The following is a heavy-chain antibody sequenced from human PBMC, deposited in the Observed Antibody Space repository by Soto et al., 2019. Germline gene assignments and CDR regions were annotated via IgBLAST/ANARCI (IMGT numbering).Heavy chain of an antibody. CDR3: ARASRGYSSSWVYYYYGMDV. CDR2: IYYSGST. Sequence: SETLSLTCTVSGGSISSGGYYWSWIRQHPGKGLEWIGYIYYSGSTYYNPSLKSRVTISVDTSKNQFSLKLSSVTAADTAVYYCARASRGYSSSWVYYYYGMDVWGQGTTVTVSS. D-gene: IGHD6-13*01. CDR1: GGSISSGGYY. J-gene: IGHJ6*02. V-gene: IGHV4-31*03.